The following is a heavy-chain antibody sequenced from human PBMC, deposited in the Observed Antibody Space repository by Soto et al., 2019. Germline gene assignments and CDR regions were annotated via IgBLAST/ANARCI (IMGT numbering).Heavy chain of an antibody. Sequence: QVQLQESGPGLVKPSGTLSLTCAVSGGSISSSNWWSWVRQPPGKGLEWIGEIYHSGSTNYNPSLKSRVTISVDKSKNQFSLKLSSVTAADTAVYYCAREVVVPAAMIGGYYYYGMDVWGQGTTVTVSS. J-gene: IGHJ6*02. CDR3: AREVVVPAAMIGGYYYYGMDV. CDR1: GGSISSSNW. D-gene: IGHD2-2*01. CDR2: IYHSGST. V-gene: IGHV4-4*02.